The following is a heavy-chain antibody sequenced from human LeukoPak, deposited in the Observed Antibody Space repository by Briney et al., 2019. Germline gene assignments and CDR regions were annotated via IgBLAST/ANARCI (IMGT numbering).Heavy chain of an antibody. V-gene: IGHV3-21*04. J-gene: IGHJ4*02. Sequence: GGSLRLSCAASGFTFITYSMNWVRQAPEKGLEWVSSISSTGNYIYYADSVKGRFTISRDNSKNTLYLQMNSLRAEDTAVYYCAKDGDYGDHGEFDYWGQGTLVTVSS. CDR2: ISSTGNYI. CDR3: AKDGDYGDHGEFDY. D-gene: IGHD4-17*01. CDR1: GFTFITYS.